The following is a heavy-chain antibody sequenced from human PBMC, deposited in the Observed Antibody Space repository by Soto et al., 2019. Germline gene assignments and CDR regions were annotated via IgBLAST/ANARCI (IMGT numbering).Heavy chain of an antibody. Sequence: PVGSLRLSGAASGFTFSSYAMSWVRQAPGKGLEWVSGISGSGGSTYNADSVQGRFTSSRDNSKNTLYLQMNSLCTKDTAVNDCSKDLDSWGQPTLVTVSS. CDR3: SKDLDS. V-gene: IGHV3-23*01. CDR2: ISGSGGST. CDR1: GFTFSSYA. J-gene: IGHJ4*02.